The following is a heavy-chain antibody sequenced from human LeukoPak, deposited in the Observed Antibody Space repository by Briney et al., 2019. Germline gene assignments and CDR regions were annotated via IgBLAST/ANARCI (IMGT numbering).Heavy chain of an antibody. CDR1: GFTFSSYG. J-gene: IGHJ4*02. CDR3: ARDDGFSCYSY. D-gene: IGHD3/OR15-3a*01. CDR2: ISYDGSNK. V-gene: IGHV3-30*03. Sequence: GGSLRLSCAASGFTFSSYGMHWVRQAPGKGLEWVAVISYDGSNKYYADSVKGRFTISRDNSKNTLYLQMNSLTAEDTAVYYCARDDGFSCYSYWGQGTLVTVSS.